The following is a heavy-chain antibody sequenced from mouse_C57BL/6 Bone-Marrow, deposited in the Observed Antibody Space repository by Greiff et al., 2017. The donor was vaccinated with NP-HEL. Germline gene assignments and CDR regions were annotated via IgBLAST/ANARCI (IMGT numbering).Heavy chain of an antibody. D-gene: IGHD1-1*01. Sequence: QVQLKQSGPELVKPGASVKISCKASGYAFSSSWMNWVKQRPGKGLEWIGRIYPGDGDTNYNGKFKGKATLTADKSSSTAYMQLSSLTSEDSAVYFCARRTTVVPLDYWGQGTTLTVSS. CDR3: ARRTTVVPLDY. V-gene: IGHV1-82*01. J-gene: IGHJ2*01. CDR1: GYAFSSSW. CDR2: IYPGDGDT.